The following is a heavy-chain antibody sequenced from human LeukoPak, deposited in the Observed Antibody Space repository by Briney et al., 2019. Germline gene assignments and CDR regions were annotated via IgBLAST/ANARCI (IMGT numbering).Heavy chain of an antibody. CDR2: INPSGGST. CDR1: GYTFTAHD. J-gene: IGHJ4*02. D-gene: IGHD3-22*01. Sequence: ASVTVSCKTSGYTFTAHDIFWVRQAPGQGLEWMGIINPSGGSTSYAQKFQGRVTMTRDTSTSTAYMELRSLRSDDTAVYYCARDGHRMYYYESSVYRFDYWGQGTLVTVSS. V-gene: IGHV1-46*01. CDR3: ARDGHRMYYYESSVYRFDY.